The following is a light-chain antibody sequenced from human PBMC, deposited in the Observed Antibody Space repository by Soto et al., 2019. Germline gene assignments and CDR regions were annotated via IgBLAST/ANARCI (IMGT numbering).Light chain of an antibody. V-gene: IGLV2-8*01. CDR3: SSYAGNSSYV. Sequence: QSVLTQPPSASGSPGQSVTISCTGTSSDVGRYNYISWYQQRPGKAPKLIIYEVSKRPSGVPDRLSGFKYGNTASLTVSGLQAEDEADYYCSSYAGNSSYVFGTGTKATV. J-gene: IGLJ1*01. CDR1: SSDVGRYNY. CDR2: EVS.